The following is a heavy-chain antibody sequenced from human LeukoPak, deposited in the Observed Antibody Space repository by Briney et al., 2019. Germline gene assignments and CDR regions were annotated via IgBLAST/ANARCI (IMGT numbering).Heavy chain of an antibody. Sequence: PSETLSLTCTVSGGSISSGDYYWSWIRQPPGKGLEWIGYIYYSGSTYYNPSLKSRVTISVDTSKNQFSLKLSSVTAADTAVYYCARGMIVVVTPHGAFDIWGQGTMVTVSS. D-gene: IGHD3-22*01. J-gene: IGHJ3*02. CDR3: ARGMIVVVTPHGAFDI. CDR2: IYYSGST. V-gene: IGHV4-30-4*01. CDR1: GGSISSGDYY.